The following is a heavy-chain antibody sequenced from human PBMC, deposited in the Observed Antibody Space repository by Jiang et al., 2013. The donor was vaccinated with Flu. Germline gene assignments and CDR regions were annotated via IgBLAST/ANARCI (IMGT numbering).Heavy chain of an antibody. CDR2: IYPGDSDT. D-gene: IGHD3-10*01. V-gene: IGHV5-51*01. CDR3: ARLPYYYGSGSPYFDY. J-gene: IGHJ4*02. CDR1: GYSFTSYW. Sequence: QLVESGAEVKKPGESLKISXKGSGYSFTSYWIGWVRQMPGKGLEWMGIIYPGDSDTRYSPSFQGQVTISADKSISTAYLQWSSLKASDTAMYYCARLPYYYGSGSPYFDYWGQGTLVTVSS.